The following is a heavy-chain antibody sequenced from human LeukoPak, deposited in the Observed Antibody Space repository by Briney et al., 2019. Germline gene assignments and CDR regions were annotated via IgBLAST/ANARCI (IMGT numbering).Heavy chain of an antibody. V-gene: IGHV4-34*01. CDR3: ARVGQRRGWFDP. D-gene: IGHD6-25*01. CDR1: GGSFSGYY. J-gene: IGHJ5*02. CDR2: INHSGST. Sequence: SETLSLTCAVYGGSFSGYYWSWIRQPPGKGLEWIGEINHSGSTNYNPSLKSRVTIPVDTSKNQFSLKLSSVTAADTAVYYCARVGQRRGWFDPRGQGTLVTVSS.